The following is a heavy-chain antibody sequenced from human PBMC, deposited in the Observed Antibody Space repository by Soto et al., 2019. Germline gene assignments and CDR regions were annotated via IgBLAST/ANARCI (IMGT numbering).Heavy chain of an antibody. Sequence: QVQLVQSGAEMKRPGASVKVSCKASGYTFSKYDISWVRQAPGQGLQWLGLISPNSGRASYSESFQGRVTMSTDTPTTTAYLELRSLTSDDTAVYYCVRQYFDFWTDYPDFDYWGQGTLVTVSS. D-gene: IGHD3-3*01. J-gene: IGHJ4*02. CDR1: GYTFSKYD. CDR3: VRQYFDFWTDYPDFDY. CDR2: ISPNSGRA. V-gene: IGHV1-18*04.